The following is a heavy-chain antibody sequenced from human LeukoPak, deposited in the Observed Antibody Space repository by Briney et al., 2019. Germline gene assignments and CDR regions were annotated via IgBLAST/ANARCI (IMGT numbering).Heavy chain of an antibody. V-gene: IGHV3-23*01. CDR3: AKGSTSNGYYGMDV. CDR2: ISGSGGST. D-gene: IGHD2-2*01. CDR1: GFTFSSYA. J-gene: IGHJ6*02. Sequence: PGGSLRLSCAASGFTFSSYAMSWVRQAPGKGLEWVSAISGSGGSTYYADSVKGRFTISRDNSKNTLYLQMNSLRAEDTAVYYCAKGSTSNGYYGMDVWGQGTTVTVSS.